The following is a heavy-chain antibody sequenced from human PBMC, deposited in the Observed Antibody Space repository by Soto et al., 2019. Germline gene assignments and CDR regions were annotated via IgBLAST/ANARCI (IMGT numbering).Heavy chain of an antibody. Sequence: EAHLVESGGGLVKPGGSLRLSCEASAFTFGSHTINWVRQAPGKGLEWVSSIHSGGSRTFFSDTVKGQFTISRDHDEYSLFLQMHSLPAEDTAVYFCTREVQPVVRREYDYWGQGTLVTVSS. CDR1: AFTFGSHT. D-gene: IGHD1-1*01. J-gene: IGHJ4*02. CDR3: TREVQPVVRREYDY. V-gene: IGHV3-21*01. CDR2: IHSGGSRT.